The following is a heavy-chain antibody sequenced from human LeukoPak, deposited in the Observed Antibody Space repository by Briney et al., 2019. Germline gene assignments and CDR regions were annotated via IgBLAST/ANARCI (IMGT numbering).Heavy chain of an antibody. Sequence: GGSLRLSCAASGFTFSSYSMNWVRQAPGKGLEWVSYISSSSSTIYYADSVKGRFTISRDNSKNTLYLQMNSLRAEDTAMYYCARQGGLGSYATGSWFDPWGQGTLVTVSS. CDR2: ISSSSSTI. CDR1: GFTFSSYS. CDR3: ARQGGLGSYATGSWFDP. V-gene: IGHV3-48*01. J-gene: IGHJ5*02. D-gene: IGHD1-26*01.